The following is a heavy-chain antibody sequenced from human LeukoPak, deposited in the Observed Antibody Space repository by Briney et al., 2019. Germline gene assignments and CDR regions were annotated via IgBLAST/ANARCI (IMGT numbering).Heavy chain of an antibody. D-gene: IGHD3-10*01. V-gene: IGHV3-11*01. CDR3: ARVRMDYGSGSPADY. Sequence: SGGSLRLSCAASGFTFSDYYMSWIRQAPGKGLVWVSYISSSGSTIYYADSVKGRFTISRDNAKNSLYLQMNSLRAEDTAVYYCARVRMDYGSGSPADYWGQGTLVTVSS. CDR1: GFTFSDYY. J-gene: IGHJ4*02. CDR2: ISSSGSTI.